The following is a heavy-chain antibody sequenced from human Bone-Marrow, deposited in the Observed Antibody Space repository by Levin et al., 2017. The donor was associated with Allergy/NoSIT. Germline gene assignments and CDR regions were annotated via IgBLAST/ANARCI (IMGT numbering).Heavy chain of an antibody. V-gene: IGHV4-61*02. Sequence: SETLSLTCSVSGGSISSGRYYFTWVRQSAGKGLEWIGRIYTTGSTNYNPSLESRVTISRDTFKKEVSLTLSSVTAADTAVYYCTRDRLSYLFYYSMDVWGRGASVIVSS. CDR2: IYTTGST. CDR3: TRDRLSYLFYYSMDV. D-gene: IGHD2-2*02. J-gene: IGHJ6*03. CDR1: GGSISSGRYY.